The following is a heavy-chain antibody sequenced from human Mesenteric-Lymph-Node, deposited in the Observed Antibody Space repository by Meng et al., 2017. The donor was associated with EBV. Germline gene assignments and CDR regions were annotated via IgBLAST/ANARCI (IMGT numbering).Heavy chain of an antibody. CDR3: ARATEYGDYDY. V-gene: IGHV3-11*01. Sequence: QVQLGGSGGGLVKPGGSLRLSCAASGFTFSDYDMSWIRQAPGKGLEWVSYISNSGTTIYNADSVKGRFSISRDNPKNSLYLQMNSLRADDTAVYYCARATEYGDYDYWGQGTLVTVSS. CDR2: ISNSGTTI. J-gene: IGHJ4*02. CDR1: GFTFSDYD. D-gene: IGHD4-17*01.